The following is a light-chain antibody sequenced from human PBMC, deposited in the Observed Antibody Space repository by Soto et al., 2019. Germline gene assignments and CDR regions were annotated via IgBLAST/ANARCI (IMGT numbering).Light chain of an antibody. Sequence: EMVLTQSPGTLSLSPGERATLSCRAGQSIGGNSLAWYQQKPGQAPRLFIYGASSRATGIPDRFSGSGSGTHFTLTISRLEPEDFALYYCQQYGSSPRITFGQGTRLEIK. CDR1: QSIGGNS. V-gene: IGKV3-20*01. J-gene: IGKJ5*01. CDR2: GAS. CDR3: QQYGSSPRIT.